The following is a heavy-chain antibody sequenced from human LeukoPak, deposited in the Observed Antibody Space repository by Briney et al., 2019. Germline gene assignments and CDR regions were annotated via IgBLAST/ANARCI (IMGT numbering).Heavy chain of an antibody. D-gene: IGHD6-6*01. V-gene: IGHV3-30-3*01. CDR3: ARGAPERISSSTNYYFDY. CDR1: GFTFSSYA. CDR2: ISCDGNNK. Sequence: SLRLSCAASGFTFSSYAMYWVRQAPGKGLEWVAVISCDGNNKYYADSVKGRFTISRDDSKNTLSLQMNSLRAEDTAVYYCARGAPERISSSTNYYFDYWGQGTLVTVSS. J-gene: IGHJ4*02.